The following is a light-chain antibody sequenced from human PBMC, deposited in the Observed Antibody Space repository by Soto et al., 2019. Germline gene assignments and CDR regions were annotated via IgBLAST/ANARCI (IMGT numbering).Light chain of an antibody. CDR2: DVS. V-gene: IGLV2-14*01. CDR3: TSYASSSIPYV. J-gene: IGLJ1*01. Sequence: HCVLTQPAAVSGSPLQSITISCTGTSSDVGGYTYVSWYQQHPGKAPKLMIYDVSNRPSGVSNRFSGSKSGNTASMTISGLQAEDEADYYCTSYASSSIPYVFGGETKVTFL. CDR1: SSDVGGYTY.